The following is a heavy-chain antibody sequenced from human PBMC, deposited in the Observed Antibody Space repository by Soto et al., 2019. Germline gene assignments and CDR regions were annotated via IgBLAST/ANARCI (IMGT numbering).Heavy chain of an antibody. Sequence: PGGSLRLSCAASGFTFSNYGMHWGRKAPGKGLEWVAVISYDANNRYYGDSVKGRFTISRDNSKNTVYLQMNSRIVEHTAVYYFACTWSRYYYFDSWGQGTLVTV. V-gene: IGHV3-30*03. J-gene: IGHJ4*02. CDR3: ACTWSRYYYFDS. D-gene: IGHD3-3*01. CDR1: GFTFSNYG. CDR2: ISYDANNR.